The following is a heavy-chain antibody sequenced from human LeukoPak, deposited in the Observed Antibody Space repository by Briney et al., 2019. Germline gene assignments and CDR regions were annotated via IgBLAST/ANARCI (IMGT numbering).Heavy chain of an antibody. CDR1: GGTFSSYA. J-gene: IGHJ5*02. CDR3: ARGRGVGLTILNWFDP. Sequence: GASVTVSCTASGGTFSSYAISWVRQAPGQGLEWMGGIIPIFGTANYAQKFQGRVTMTRDTPTSTVYMELSSLRSEDTAVYYCARGRGVGLTILNWFDPWGQGTLVTVSS. CDR2: IIPIFGTA. D-gene: IGHD3-3*01. V-gene: IGHV1-69*05.